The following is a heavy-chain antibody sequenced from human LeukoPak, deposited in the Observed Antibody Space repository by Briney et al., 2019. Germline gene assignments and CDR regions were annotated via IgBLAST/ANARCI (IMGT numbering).Heavy chain of an antibody. CDR2: ISGDGDST. J-gene: IGHJ6*02. V-gene: IGHV3-43*02. Sequence: GGSLRLSCAASGFTFDVYAMHWVRQAPGKGPERVSLISGDGDSTYYADSVKGRFTISRDNSKNSLYLQMNSLRTEDTALYYCAKDIYGSPDNYYYGMDVWGQGTTVTVSS. CDR1: GFTFDVYA. D-gene: IGHD1-26*01. CDR3: AKDIYGSPDNYYYGMDV.